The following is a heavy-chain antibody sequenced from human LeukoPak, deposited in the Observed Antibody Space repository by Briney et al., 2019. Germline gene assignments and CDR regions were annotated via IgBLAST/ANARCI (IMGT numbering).Heavy chain of an antibody. D-gene: IGHD6-13*01. CDR1: GYSFTSYW. Sequence: GESLKISCKGSGYSFTSYWLAWVRQMPGKGLEWMGVIYPADSDTRYSPSFQGQVTISADKSISTAYLQWSSLKASDTAIYYCARLPSSSWTYYFDYWGQGTLVTVSS. CDR2: IYPADSDT. J-gene: IGHJ4*02. V-gene: IGHV5-51*01. CDR3: ARLPSSSWTYYFDY.